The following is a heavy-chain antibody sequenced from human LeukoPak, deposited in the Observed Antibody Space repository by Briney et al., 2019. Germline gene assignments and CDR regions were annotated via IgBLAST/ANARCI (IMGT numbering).Heavy chain of an antibody. Sequence: GGSLRLSCAASGFTFSSYAMSWVRQAPGKGLEWVSAISGSGGSTYYADSVKGRFTISGDNSKNTLYLQMNGLRVEDTAVYYCVREGPRGLAFDIWGQGTMVTVSS. CDR1: GFTFSSYA. J-gene: IGHJ3*02. CDR2: ISGSGGST. CDR3: VREGPRGLAFDI. V-gene: IGHV3-23*01. D-gene: IGHD3/OR15-3a*01.